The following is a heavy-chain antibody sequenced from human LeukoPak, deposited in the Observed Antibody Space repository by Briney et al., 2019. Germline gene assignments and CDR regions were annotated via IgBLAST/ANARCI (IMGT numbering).Heavy chain of an antibody. Sequence: PGGSLRLSCAASGFTFSSYAMSWVRQAPGKGLEWVSAISGSGGSTYYADSVKGRFTISRDNSKNTLYLQMNSLRAEDTAVYYCARKIFEIPTPPDYWGQGTLVTVSS. CDR3: ARKIFEIPTPPDY. CDR1: GFTFSSYA. CDR2: ISGSGGST. J-gene: IGHJ4*02. D-gene: IGHD3-9*01. V-gene: IGHV3-23*01.